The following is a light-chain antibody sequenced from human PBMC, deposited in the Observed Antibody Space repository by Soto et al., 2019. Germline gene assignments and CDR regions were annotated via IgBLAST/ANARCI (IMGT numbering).Light chain of an antibody. J-gene: IGKJ4*01. CDR2: GAP. CDR1: QSVSSN. V-gene: IGKV3-15*01. Sequence: EVVMTQSPATLSVSLGDRATLSCRASQSVSSNLAWYQQKPGQAPRLLIYGAPTRATGIPARFSGSGSGTEFSLTIRSLQSEDFAVYSCQQYNNWPLTFGGGTKVDIK. CDR3: QQYNNWPLT.